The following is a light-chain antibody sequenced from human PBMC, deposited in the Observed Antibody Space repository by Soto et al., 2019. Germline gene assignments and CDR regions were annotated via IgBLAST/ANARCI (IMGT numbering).Light chain of an antibody. J-gene: IGKJ5*01. CDR3: QQYENLPT. Sequence: DVQITQSPCSLSASALYRVTITFQASQDISNYLNWYQQKPGKAPKLLIYDASNLETGVPSRFSGSGSGTDFTFTISSLQPEDIATYYCQQYENLPTFGQGTRLEIK. CDR1: QDISNY. CDR2: DAS. V-gene: IGKV1-33*01.